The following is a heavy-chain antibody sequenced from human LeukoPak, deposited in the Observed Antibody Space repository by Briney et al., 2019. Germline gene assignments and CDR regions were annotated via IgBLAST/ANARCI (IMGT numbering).Heavy chain of an antibody. Sequence: SVNVSCKASGGTFSSYAISWVRQAPGQGLEWMGGIIPIFGTANYAQKFQGRVTITADESTSTAYMELSSLRSEDTAVYYCARDLYGSGSFYYFDYWGQRTLVTVSS. J-gene: IGHJ4*02. CDR3: ARDLYGSGSFYYFDY. D-gene: IGHD3-10*01. CDR2: IIPIFGTA. V-gene: IGHV1-69*13. CDR1: GGTFSSYA.